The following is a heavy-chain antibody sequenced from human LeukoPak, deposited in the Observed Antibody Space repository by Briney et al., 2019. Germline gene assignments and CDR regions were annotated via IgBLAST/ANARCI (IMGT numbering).Heavy chain of an antibody. D-gene: IGHD2-2*01. J-gene: IGHJ4*02. CDR2: ISYDGSNE. CDR3: AKQGYDCSSTSCLIYFDY. Sequence: PGGSLRLSCAASGFTFSSYGMHWVRQAPGKGLEWVAVISYDGSNEYYADSVKGRFTISRDNSKNTLYLQMNSLRGEDTAVYYCAKQGYDCSSTSCLIYFDYWGQGTLVTVSS. CDR1: GFTFSSYG. V-gene: IGHV3-30*18.